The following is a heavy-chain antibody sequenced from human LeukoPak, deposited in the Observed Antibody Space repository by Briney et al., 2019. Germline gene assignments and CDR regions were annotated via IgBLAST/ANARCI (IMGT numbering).Heavy chain of an antibody. D-gene: IGHD3-22*01. J-gene: IGHJ5*02. V-gene: IGHV4-38-2*02. Sequence: KPSETLSLTCTVSGYSISSGYYWGWIRQPPGKGLEWIGSIYHSGSTYYNPSLKSRVTISVDTSKNQFSLKLSSVTAADTAVYYCARHEVIVVVSSPNNWFDPWGQGTLVTVSS. CDR2: IYHSGST. CDR1: GYSISSGYY. CDR3: ARHEVIVVVSSPNNWFDP.